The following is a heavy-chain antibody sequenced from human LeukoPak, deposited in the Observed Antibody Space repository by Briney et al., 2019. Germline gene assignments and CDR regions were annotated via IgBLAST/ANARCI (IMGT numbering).Heavy chain of an antibody. V-gene: IGHV3-23*01. CDR1: GFTFSSHA. J-gene: IGHJ1*01. D-gene: IGHD1-1*01. CDR3: ARDLDDHNTLPPIFQH. Sequence: PGGSLRLSCAASGFTFSSHAMSWVRQAPGKGLEWVLSISGSGITTYSAASVKGRFTVSRDNSKNMLYLQMNSLRVEDTAVYYCARDLDDHNTLPPIFQHWGQGTLVSVSS. CDR2: ISGSGITT.